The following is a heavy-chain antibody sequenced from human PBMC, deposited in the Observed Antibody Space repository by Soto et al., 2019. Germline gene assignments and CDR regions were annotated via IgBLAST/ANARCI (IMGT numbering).Heavy chain of an antibody. V-gene: IGHV3-74*01. CDR2: INSDDSTT. Sequence: GGSLRLSCAASGFSFSSYWMHWVRQAPGQGLVWVSRINSDDSTTDYADSVKGRFTISRDNAKNMVYLQMNSLRVEDTAVYYCAKDTYFRDSSGYYVFDYWGPGTQVTVSS. CDR1: GFSFSSYW. D-gene: IGHD3-22*01. J-gene: IGHJ4*02. CDR3: AKDTYFRDSSGYYVFDY.